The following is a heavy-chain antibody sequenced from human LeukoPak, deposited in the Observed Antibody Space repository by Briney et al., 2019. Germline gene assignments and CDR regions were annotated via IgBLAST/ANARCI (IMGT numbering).Heavy chain of an antibody. CDR1: GYSISSGYY. J-gene: IGHJ6*03. D-gene: IGHD1-26*01. CDR2: IYHSGST. V-gene: IGHV4-38-2*02. CDR3: ARDKEWVRHMDV. Sequence: SETLSLTCTVSGYSISSGYYWGWIRQPPGKGLEWIGSIYHSGSTYYNPSLKSRVTISVDTSKNQFSLKLSSVTAADTAVYFCARDKEWVRHMDVWGKGTTVTVSS.